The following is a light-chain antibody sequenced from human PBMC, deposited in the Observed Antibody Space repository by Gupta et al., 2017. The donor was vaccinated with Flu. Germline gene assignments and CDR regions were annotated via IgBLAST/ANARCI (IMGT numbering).Light chain of an antibody. CDR3: GTSDTTLSKWV. V-gene: IGLV1-51*01. CDR2: ARH. J-gene: IGLJ3*02. Sequence: QSILTQPPSVSAAPGQWVTISCSGSASNLGLNYVSWYQHLQGTAPKLLIYARHKRPSGIIDRGSCYTAGNYATPRTVGLQTGEEADDYCGTSDTTLSKWVFGGGTKVTVL. CDR1: ASNLGLNY.